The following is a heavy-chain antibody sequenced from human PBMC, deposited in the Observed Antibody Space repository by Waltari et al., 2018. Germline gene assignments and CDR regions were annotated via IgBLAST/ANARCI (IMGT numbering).Heavy chain of an antibody. D-gene: IGHD3-9*01. Sequence: QVQLQESGPGLVRPSQTLSLTCTVSGGSISSGSVYWTWIRQPAGKGLEWVGHIFTSGSTKYNPSLKGRVSVSLDTSENQFSRRRSSGTAADTAVYYCARDEARYYDIMTGGGYYGLDVWGQGTTVTVSS. V-gene: IGHV4-61*02. J-gene: IGHJ6*02. CDR3: ARDEARYYDIMTGGGYYGLDV. CDR1: GGSISSGSVY. CDR2: IFTSGST.